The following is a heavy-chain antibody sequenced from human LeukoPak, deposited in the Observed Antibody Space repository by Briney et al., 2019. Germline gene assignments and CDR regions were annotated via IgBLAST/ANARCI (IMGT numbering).Heavy chain of an antibody. CDR2: ISSSGSTI. CDR3: ARAAYTSGWYGGS. CDR1: GFTFSSYE. J-gene: IGHJ5*02. V-gene: IGHV3-48*03. D-gene: IGHD6-19*01. Sequence: PGGPLRLSCAASGFTFSSYEMNWVRQAPGKGLEWVSYISSSGSTIYYADSVKGRFTISRDNAKNSLYLQMNSLRAEDTAVYYCARAAYTSGWYGGSWGQGTLVTVSS.